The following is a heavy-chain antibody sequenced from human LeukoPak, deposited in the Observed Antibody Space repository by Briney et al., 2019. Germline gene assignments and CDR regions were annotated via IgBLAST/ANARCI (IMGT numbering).Heavy chain of an antibody. CDR2: IYSSGST. CDR3: ARDGGGYYRRDYYYYMDV. Sequence: SETLSLTCTVSGGSISSYYWSWIRQPPGKGLEWFGYIYSSGSTNNSPSLKSRVTISVDTYKKQFSLKLSSVTAADTAVYYCARDGGGYYRRDYYYYMDVWGKGTTVTVSS. D-gene: IGHD3-3*01. J-gene: IGHJ6*03. V-gene: IGHV4-59*01. CDR1: GGSISSYY.